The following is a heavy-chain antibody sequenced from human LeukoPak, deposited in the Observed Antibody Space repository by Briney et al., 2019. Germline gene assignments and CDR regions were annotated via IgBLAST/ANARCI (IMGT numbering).Heavy chain of an antibody. CDR2: INTNTGNP. V-gene: IGHV7-4-1*02. CDR1: GYTFTSYA. J-gene: IGHJ4*02. CDR3: ARDLLESDFWSGLSY. D-gene: IGHD3-3*01. Sequence: PLASVTVSCKASGYTFTSYAMNWVRQAPGQGVEWMGWINTNTGNPTYAQGFTGGFVFSLDTSVSTAYLQISSLKAEDTAVYYCARDLLESDFWSGLSYWGQGTLVTVSS.